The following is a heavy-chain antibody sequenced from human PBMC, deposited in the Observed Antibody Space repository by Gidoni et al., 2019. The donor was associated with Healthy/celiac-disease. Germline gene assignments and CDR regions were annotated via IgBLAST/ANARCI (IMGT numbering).Heavy chain of an antibody. J-gene: IGHJ4*02. V-gene: IGHV3-43*01. CDR2: ISWDGGST. CDR1: GFTFDDYT. Sequence: EVQLVESGGVVVQPGGSLRLSCAASGFTFDDYTMHWVRQAPGKGLEWVSLISWDGGSTYYADSVKGRFTISRDNSKNSLYLQMNSLRTEDTALYYCASEGPGYGDPVGYWGQGTLVTVSS. D-gene: IGHD4-17*01. CDR3: ASEGPGYGDPVGY.